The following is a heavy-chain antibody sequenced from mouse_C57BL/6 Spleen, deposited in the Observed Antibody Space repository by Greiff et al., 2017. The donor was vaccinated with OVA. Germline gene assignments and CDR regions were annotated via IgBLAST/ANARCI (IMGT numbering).Heavy chain of an antibody. D-gene: IGHD2-4*01. V-gene: IGHV1-81*01. Sequence: LQESGAELARPGASVKLSCKASGYTFTSYGISWVKQRTGQGLEWIGEIYPRSGNTYYNEKFKGKATLTADKSSSTAYMELRSLTSEDSAVYFCAREEITTRDYFDYWGQGTTLTVSS. CDR1: GYTFTSYG. CDR3: AREEITTRDYFDY. J-gene: IGHJ2*01. CDR2: IYPRSGNT.